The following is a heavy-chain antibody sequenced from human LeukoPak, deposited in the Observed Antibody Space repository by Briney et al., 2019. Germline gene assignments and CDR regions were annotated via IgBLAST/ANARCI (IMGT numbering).Heavy chain of an antibody. CDR1: GFTFSRYW. D-gene: IGHD4-17*01. V-gene: IGHV3-7*01. J-gene: IGHJ4*02. CDR3: ARDKADYGDYYFDY. Sequence: GGSLRLSCAASGFTFSRYWMSWVRQGPGKGLEWVANIKQDGSEKDYVDSVKGRFTISRDNAKNSLYLQMNSLRAEDTAVYYCARDKADYGDYYFDYWGQGTLVTVSS. CDR2: IKQDGSEK.